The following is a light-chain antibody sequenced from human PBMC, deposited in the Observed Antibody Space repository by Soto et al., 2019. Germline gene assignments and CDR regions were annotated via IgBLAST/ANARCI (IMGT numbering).Light chain of an antibody. CDR2: QVS. CDR1: TSDIGNYNY. CDR3: STYTGSNTPYV. J-gene: IGLJ1*01. Sequence: QSVLTQPASVSGSPGQSISISCTGATSDIGNYNYFSWYQQHPGKAPKPIIYQVSNRPSGVSSRFSGSKSGNTASLTISGLQADDEADYFCSTYTGSNTPYVFGTGTKVTVL. V-gene: IGLV2-14*01.